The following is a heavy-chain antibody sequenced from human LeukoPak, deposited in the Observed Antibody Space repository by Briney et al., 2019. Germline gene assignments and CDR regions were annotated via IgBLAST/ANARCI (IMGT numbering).Heavy chain of an antibody. V-gene: IGHV3-30*02. CDR3: AKGLGKAGASNTWYFDI. D-gene: IGHD6-13*01. CDR2: INFDGSDQ. Sequence: PGGSLRLSCAASGFTFSIYGMHWLRQAPGKGLEWAAMINFDGSDQYYADSVKGRFTISRDNAKDTLFLQMNSLRAEDTAVYYCAKGLGKAGASNTWYFDIWGRGTLVTVSS. J-gene: IGHJ2*01. CDR1: GFTFSIYG.